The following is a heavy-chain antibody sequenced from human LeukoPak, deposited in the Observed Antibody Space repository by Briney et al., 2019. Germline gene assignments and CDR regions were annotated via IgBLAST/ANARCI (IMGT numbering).Heavy chain of an antibody. D-gene: IGHD3-10*01. V-gene: IGHV3-23*01. J-gene: IGHJ4*02. CDR1: GFTFSSYG. Sequence: HPGGSLRLSCAASGFTFSSYGMSWVRQAPGKGLEWVSAISGSGGSTYYADSVKGRFTISRDNSKNTLYLQMNSLRAEDTAVYYCAKPPYGQYYFDYWGQGTLVTVSS. CDR2: ISGSGGST. CDR3: AKPPYGQYYFDY.